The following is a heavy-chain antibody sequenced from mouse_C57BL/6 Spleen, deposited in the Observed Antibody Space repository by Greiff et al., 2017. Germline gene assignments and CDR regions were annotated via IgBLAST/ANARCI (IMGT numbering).Heavy chain of an antibody. CDR1: GYSFTGYY. CDR3: ARAPYYYGSSYYFDY. J-gene: IGHJ2*01. CDR2: INPSTGGT. V-gene: IGHV1-42*01. Sequence: VQLQQSGPELVKPGASVKISCKASGYSFTGYYMNWVKQSPEKSLEWIGEINPSTGGTTYNQKFKAKATLTVDKSSSTAYMQLKGLTSEDSAVYYCARAPYYYGSSYYFDYWGQGTTLTVSS. D-gene: IGHD1-1*01.